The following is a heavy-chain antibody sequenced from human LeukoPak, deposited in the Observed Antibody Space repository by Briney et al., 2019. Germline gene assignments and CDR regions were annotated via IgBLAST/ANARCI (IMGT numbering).Heavy chain of an antibody. CDR3: ARVGGAMVRGVIITNFDY. CDR1: GSTFTVYY. V-gene: IGHV1-2*02. CDR2: INPNSGGT. Sequence: GASVKLSCKASGSTFTVYYMHWVRQPPGQGLERMGWINPNSGGTNNAQKFQVRVTITRDTSISTAYMELSRLRSDETAVYYCARVGGAMVRGVIITNFDYWGQGTLVTVSS. J-gene: IGHJ4*02. D-gene: IGHD3-10*01.